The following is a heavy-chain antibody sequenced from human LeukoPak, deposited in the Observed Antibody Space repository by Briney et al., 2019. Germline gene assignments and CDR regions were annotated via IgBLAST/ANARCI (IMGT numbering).Heavy chain of an antibody. CDR2: SSTSGSTI. J-gene: IGHJ3*02. Sequence: GGSLRLSCAASGFTFSDFHMCWIRQAPGKGLEWVSFSSTSGSTIFYADSVKGRFTISRDNAKNSLYLQMNSLRAEDTAVYYCARERADALDIWGRGTMVTVSS. V-gene: IGHV3-11*01. CDR3: ARERADALDI. CDR1: GFTFSDFH.